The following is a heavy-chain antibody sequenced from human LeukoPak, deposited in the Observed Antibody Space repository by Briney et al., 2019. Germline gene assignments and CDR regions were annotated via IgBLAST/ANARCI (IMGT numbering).Heavy chain of an antibody. CDR1: GFPFNTYA. D-gene: IGHD2-15*01. CDR2: ISSNGDNT. J-gene: IGHJ3*01. CDR3: TRDSALLGVAFDL. V-gene: IGHV3-64D*06. Sequence: GGSLRLSCSASGFPFNTYAIHWVRQAPGKGLEYVAGISSNGDNTDFADSAKGRFTISRDNSKSTLYLQMNSLRAEDTAVYFCTRDSALLGVAFDLWGQGTVVTVSS.